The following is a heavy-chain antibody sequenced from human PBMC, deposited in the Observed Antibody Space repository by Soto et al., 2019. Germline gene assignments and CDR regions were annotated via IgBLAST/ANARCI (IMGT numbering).Heavy chain of an antibody. CDR3: VRDSYYDSVYYGMDV. J-gene: IGHJ6*02. CDR1: GFTFSSYW. V-gene: IGHV3-74*01. CDR2: INIDGSST. D-gene: IGHD3-22*01. Sequence: PGGSLRLCCAASGFTFSSYWMHWVRQAPGKGLVWVSRINIDGSSTSYADSVKGRFTFSRDNARNTLYLQMNSLRAEDTAVYYCVRDSYYDSVYYGMDVWGQGTTVTVSS.